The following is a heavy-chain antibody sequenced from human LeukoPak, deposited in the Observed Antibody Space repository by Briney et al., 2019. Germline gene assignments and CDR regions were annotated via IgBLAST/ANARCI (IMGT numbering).Heavy chain of an antibody. D-gene: IGHD6-19*01. CDR2: ISSSGSTI. CDR1: GFTFSDYY. V-gene: IGHV3-11*01. Sequence: PGGSLRLSCAASGFTFSDYYMSWIRQAPGKGLEWVSYISSSGSTIYYADSVKGRFTISRDNAKNSLYLQMNSLRAEDTAVYYCAKIAVAGTHDAFDIWGQGTMVTVSS. J-gene: IGHJ3*02. CDR3: AKIAVAGTHDAFDI.